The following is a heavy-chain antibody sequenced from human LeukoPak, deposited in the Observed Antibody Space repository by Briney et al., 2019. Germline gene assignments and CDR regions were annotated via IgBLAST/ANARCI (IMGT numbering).Heavy chain of an antibody. Sequence: ASVKVSCNVSGYTLTELSMHWVRQAPGKGLEWMGWFDPEHGKTIYAQKFQGRVTMTGHTSTNAAYMELSSLRSEDTAVYYCAPWGTAAFDIWGEGTMVTVSS. CDR3: APWGTAAFDI. CDR1: GYTLTELS. CDR2: FDPEHGKT. J-gene: IGHJ3*02. D-gene: IGHD3-16*01. V-gene: IGHV1-24*01.